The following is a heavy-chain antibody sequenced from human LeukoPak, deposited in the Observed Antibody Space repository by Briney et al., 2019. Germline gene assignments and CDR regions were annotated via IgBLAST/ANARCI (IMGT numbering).Heavy chain of an antibody. D-gene: IGHD5-12*01. V-gene: IGHV4-4*09. Sequence: LETLSLTCTVSRGSISGSIRSYYWSWLRQLPGKGLEWIGYISSSGSVNDNPSLRSRVTISVDTSKNQFFLNLSSVSAADTAVYYCARIPLGYSGAYYFDYWGQGTLVTVSP. CDR2: ISSSGSV. CDR3: ARIPLGYSGAYYFDY. CDR1: RGSISGSIRSYY. J-gene: IGHJ4*02.